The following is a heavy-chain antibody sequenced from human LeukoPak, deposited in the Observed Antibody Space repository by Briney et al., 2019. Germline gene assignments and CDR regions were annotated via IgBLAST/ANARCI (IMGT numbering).Heavy chain of an antibody. Sequence: PGGSLRLSCAASGFTVTNNYMTWIRQAPGKGLEWVGFIRSKAYGGTTEYAASVKGRFTISRDDSKTIAYLQMNSLKTEDTAVYYCTREGTWLYYFDYWGQGTLVTVSS. CDR1: GFTVTNNY. D-gene: IGHD3-9*01. CDR3: TREGTWLYYFDY. V-gene: IGHV3-49*03. J-gene: IGHJ4*02. CDR2: IRSKAYGGTT.